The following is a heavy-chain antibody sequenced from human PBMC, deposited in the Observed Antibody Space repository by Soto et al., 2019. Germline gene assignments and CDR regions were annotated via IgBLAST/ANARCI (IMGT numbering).Heavy chain of an antibody. CDR3: ARDIVVVPAAYGMDV. J-gene: IGHJ6*02. D-gene: IGHD2-2*01. CDR2: INSDGSST. CDR1: GFTFSSYW. V-gene: IGHV3-74*01. Sequence: EVQLVESGGGLVQPGGSLRLSCAASGFTFSSYWMHWVRQAPGKGLVWVSRINSDGSSTSYADSVKGRFTISRDNAKNTLYLQMNSLRAEDTAVYHCARDIVVVPAAYGMDVWGQGTTVTVSS.